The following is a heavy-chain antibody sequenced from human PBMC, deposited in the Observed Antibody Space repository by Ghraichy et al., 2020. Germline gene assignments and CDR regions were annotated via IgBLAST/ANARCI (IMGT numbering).Heavy chain of an antibody. CDR3: ATDQERMSVSDAFDI. V-gene: IGHV1-24*01. CDR1: GYTLTELS. J-gene: IGHJ3*02. D-gene: IGHD2-15*01. Sequence: ASVKVSCKVSGYTLTELSMHWVRQAPGKGLEWMGGFDPEDGETIYAQKFQGRVTMTEDTSTDTAYMELSSLRSEDTAVYYCATDQERMSVSDAFDIWGQGTMVTVSS. CDR2: FDPEDGET.